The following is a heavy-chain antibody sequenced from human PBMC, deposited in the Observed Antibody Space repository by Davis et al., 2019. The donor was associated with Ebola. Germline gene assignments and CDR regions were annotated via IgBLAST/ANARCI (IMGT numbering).Heavy chain of an antibody. CDR3: AREWVGLYCGGDCYSSPGY. Sequence: ASVKVSCKASGYTFTGYYMHWVRQAPGQGLEWMGWINPNSGGTNYAQKFQGRVTMTRDTSISTAYMELSRLRSDDTAVYYCAREWVGLYCGGDCYSSPGYWGQGTLVTVSS. V-gene: IGHV1-2*02. CDR1: GYTFTGYY. CDR2: INPNSGGT. J-gene: IGHJ4*02. D-gene: IGHD2-21*01.